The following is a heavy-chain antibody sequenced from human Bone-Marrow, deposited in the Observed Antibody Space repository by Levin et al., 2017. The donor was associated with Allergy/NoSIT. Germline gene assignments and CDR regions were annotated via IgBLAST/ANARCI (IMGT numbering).Heavy chain of an antibody. Sequence: GESLKISCAASGFTFSDYYMSWIRQAPGKGLEWVSYISSSGSTIYYADSVKGRFTISRDNAKNSLYLQMNSLRAEDTAVYYCARVGMATITHLDYWGQGTLVTVSS. CDR1: GFTFSDYY. V-gene: IGHV3-11*01. CDR3: ARVGMATITHLDY. J-gene: IGHJ4*02. CDR2: ISSSGSTI. D-gene: IGHD5-24*01.